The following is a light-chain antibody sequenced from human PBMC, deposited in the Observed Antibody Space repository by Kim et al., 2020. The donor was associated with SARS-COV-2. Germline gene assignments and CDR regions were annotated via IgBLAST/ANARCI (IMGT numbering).Light chain of an antibody. V-gene: IGKV1-5*03. Sequence: SASGGETGTITWRASKSAHIWLAWYQKIPGKAPKLLIHQASNLRSGVPSRFSGRWAGSEFTLTINSLQSGDFATYYCQQYHTHSTFGQGTKVDIK. CDR3: QQYHTHST. CDR1: KSAHIW. J-gene: IGKJ1*01. CDR2: QAS.